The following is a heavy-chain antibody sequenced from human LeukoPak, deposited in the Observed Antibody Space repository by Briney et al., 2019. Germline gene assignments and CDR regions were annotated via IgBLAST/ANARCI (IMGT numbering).Heavy chain of an antibody. D-gene: IGHD1/OR15-1a*01. CDR1: GFTFSSYS. J-gene: IGHJ5*02. Sequence: GSLRLSCAASGFTFSSYSMNWVRQPPGKGLEWIGEINHSGSTNYNPSLKSRVTISVDMSKNQFSLKLRSVTAADTAVYYCAKQKGLDPWGQGTLVTVSS. CDR2: INHSGST. CDR3: AKQKGLDP. V-gene: IGHV4-34*08.